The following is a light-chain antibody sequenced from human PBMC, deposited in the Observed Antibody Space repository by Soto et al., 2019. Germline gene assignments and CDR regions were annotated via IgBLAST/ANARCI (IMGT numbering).Light chain of an antibody. CDR1: TGPVTTEHY. V-gene: IGLV7-46*01. Sequence: QAVVTQEPSLTGSPGGTVTLTCDSSTGPVTTEHYPYRFKQKPGQAPRTLIFDTSNKHSWKPARFSGSLLGGKAALTLSGAQPEDGGEYCCLLSYSGVGVFGGGTKVTVL. CDR2: DTS. CDR3: LLSYSGVGV. J-gene: IGLJ2*01.